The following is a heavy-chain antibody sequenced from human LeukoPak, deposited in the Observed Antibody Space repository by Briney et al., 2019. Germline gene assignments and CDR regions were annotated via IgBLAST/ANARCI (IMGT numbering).Heavy chain of an antibody. Sequence: ASVKVSCKASGYTFTGYYMHWVRRAPGQGLEWMGWINPNSGGTNYAQKFQGRVTMTRGTSISTAYMELSRLRSDDTAVYYCARFCSSTSCYFIGGWGQGTLVTVSS. D-gene: IGHD2-2*01. CDR3: ARFCSSTSCYFIGG. J-gene: IGHJ4*02. CDR1: GYTFTGYY. V-gene: IGHV1-2*02. CDR2: INPNSGGT.